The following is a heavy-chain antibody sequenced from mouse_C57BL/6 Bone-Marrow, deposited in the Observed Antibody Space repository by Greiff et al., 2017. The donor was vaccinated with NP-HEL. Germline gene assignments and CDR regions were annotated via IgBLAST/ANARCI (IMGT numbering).Heavy chain of an antibody. J-gene: IGHJ1*03. CDR1: GYTFTSYW. D-gene: IGHD4-1*01. V-gene: IGHV1-64*01. CDR3: ARANWDVTWYFDV. CDR2: IHPNSGST. Sequence: VQLKESGAELVKPGASVKLSCKASGYTFTSYWMHWVKQRPGQGLEWIGMIHPNSGSTNYNEKFKSKATLTVDKSSSTAYMQLSSLTSEDSAVYYCARANWDVTWYFDVWGTGTTVTVSS.